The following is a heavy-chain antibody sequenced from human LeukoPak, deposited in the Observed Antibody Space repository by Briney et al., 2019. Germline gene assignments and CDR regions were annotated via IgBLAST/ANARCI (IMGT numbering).Heavy chain of an antibody. CDR3: AGHDSSSWYNWFDP. Sequence: GGSLRFSCAASGFTFSSYAMSWVRQAPGKGLEWVSATSGSGGSTYYADSVKGRFTISRDNSKNTLYLQMNSLRAEDTAVYYCAGHDSSSWYNWFDPWGQGTLVTVSS. CDR1: GFTFSSYA. CDR2: TSGSGGST. V-gene: IGHV3-23*01. J-gene: IGHJ5*02. D-gene: IGHD6-13*01.